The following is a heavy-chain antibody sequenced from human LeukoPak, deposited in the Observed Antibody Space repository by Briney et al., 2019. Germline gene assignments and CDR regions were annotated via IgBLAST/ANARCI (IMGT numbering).Heavy chain of an antibody. CDR1: GYTFTCYG. CDR2: ISAYNGNT. CDR3: ARLRVGACFDY. D-gene: IGHD1-26*01. V-gene: IGHV1-18*01. Sequence: GASVKVSCKASGYTFTCYGISWVRQAPGQGLEWMGWISAYNGNTNYAQKLQGRVTMTTDTSTCTAYMELRSLRSDDTAVYYCARLRVGACFDYWGQGTLVTVSS. J-gene: IGHJ4*02.